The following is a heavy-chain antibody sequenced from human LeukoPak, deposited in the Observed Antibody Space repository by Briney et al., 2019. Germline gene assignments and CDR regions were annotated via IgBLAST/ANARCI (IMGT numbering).Heavy chain of an antibody. D-gene: IGHD4-11*01. Sequence: SVTVSCKASGYTFTSYGISWVRQAPGQGLEWMGGIIPIFGTANYAQKFQGRVTITTDESTSTAYMELSSLRSEDTAVYYCARGGNTVTRSPRYYYYYYMDVWGKGTTVTVSS. CDR3: ARGGNTVTRSPRYYYYYYMDV. V-gene: IGHV1-69*05. CDR1: GYTFTSYG. CDR2: IIPIFGTA. J-gene: IGHJ6*03.